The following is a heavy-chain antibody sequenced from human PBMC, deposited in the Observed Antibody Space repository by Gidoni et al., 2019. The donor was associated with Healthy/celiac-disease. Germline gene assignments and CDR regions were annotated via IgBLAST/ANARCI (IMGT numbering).Heavy chain of an antibody. CDR3: AKGFWSGYYTGYFDY. V-gene: IGHV3-9*01. CDR2: ISWNSGSI. D-gene: IGHD3-3*01. J-gene: IGHJ4*02. Sequence: EVQLVASGGGLVQPGRSLRLSCAASGFTFADYAMHWVRQAPGKGLEWVSGISWNSGSIGYADSVKGRFTISRDNAKNSLYLQMNSLRAEDTALYYCAKGFWSGYYTGYFDYWGQGTLVTVSS. CDR1: GFTFADYA.